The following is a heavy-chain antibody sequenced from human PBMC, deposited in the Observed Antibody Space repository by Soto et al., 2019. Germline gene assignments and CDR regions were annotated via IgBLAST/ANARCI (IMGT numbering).Heavy chain of an antibody. V-gene: IGHV4-59*08. J-gene: IGHJ5*02. Sequence: PSETLSLTCTVSGGSIGSYYWSWIRQPPGKGLEWIGYIYYSGSTNYNPSLKSRVTISVDTSKNQFSLKLSSVTAADTAVYYFARHRFYDFLPVYENCFAPGAQGPLVTFSS. CDR1: GGSIGSYY. D-gene: IGHD3-9*01. CDR3: ARHRFYDFLPVYENCFAP. CDR2: IYYSGST.